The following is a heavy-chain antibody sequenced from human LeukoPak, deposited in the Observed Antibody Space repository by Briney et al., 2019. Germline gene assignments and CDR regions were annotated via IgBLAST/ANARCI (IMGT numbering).Heavy chain of an antibody. J-gene: IGHJ4*02. D-gene: IGHD3-16*01. Sequence: PSETPSLTCTVSGGSISSGGYYWSWIRQHPGKGLEWIGYIYYSGSTYYNPSLKSRVTISVDTSKNQFSLKLSSVTAADTAVYYCVRTNTAVGGPLDYWGQGTVVTVSS. CDR3: VRTNTAVGGPLDY. CDR1: GGSISSGGYY. V-gene: IGHV4-31*03. CDR2: IYYSGST.